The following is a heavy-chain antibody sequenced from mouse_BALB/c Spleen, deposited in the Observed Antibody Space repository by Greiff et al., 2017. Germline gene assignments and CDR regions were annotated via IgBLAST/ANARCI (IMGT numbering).Heavy chain of an antibody. CDR2: IDTSDSYT. Sequence: QVQLQQPGAELVMPGASVKMSCKASGYTFTDYWMHWVKQRPGQGLEWIGAIDTSDSYTSYNQKFKGKATLTVDESSSTAYMQLSSLTSEDSAVYYCARRGDYDWYFDVWGAGTTGTVSS. J-gene: IGHJ1*01. V-gene: IGHV1-69*01. D-gene: IGHD2-4*01. CDR1: GYTFTDYW. CDR3: ARRGDYDWYFDV.